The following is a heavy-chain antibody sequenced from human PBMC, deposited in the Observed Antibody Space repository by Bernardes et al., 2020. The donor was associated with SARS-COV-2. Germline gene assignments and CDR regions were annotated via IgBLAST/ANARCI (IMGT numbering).Heavy chain of an antibody. Sequence: SETLSLTCTVSGGSISSSSYYWGWIRQPPGKGLEWIGSIYYSGSTYYNPSLKSRVTISVDTSKNQFSLKLSSVTAADTAVYYCARRVRSSGWPGGNWFDPWGQGTLVTVSS. CDR3: ARRVRSSGWPGGNWFDP. D-gene: IGHD6-19*01. J-gene: IGHJ5*02. V-gene: IGHV4-39*01. CDR2: IYYSGST. CDR1: GGSISSSSYY.